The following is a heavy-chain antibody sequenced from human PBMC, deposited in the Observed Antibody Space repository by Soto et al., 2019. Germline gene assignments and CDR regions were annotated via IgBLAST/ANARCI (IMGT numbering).Heavy chain of an antibody. CDR1: GYAFTDVY. CDR2: INPKNGGI. Sequence: SLKGSCKSSGYAFTDVYVRWVRQAPGQGLDWVGCINPKNGGINYSQKFQGRVTMTRDTSFNTSYMDLNRLNFDDSAIYYCVRGQSVLYLDLWGRGTQVTV. D-gene: IGHD1-20*01. V-gene: IGHV1-2*02. CDR3: VRGQSVLYLDL. J-gene: IGHJ1*01.